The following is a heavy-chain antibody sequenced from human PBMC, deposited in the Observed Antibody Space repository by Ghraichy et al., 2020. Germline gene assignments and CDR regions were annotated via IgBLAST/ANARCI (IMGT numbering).Heavy chain of an antibody. CDR3: ARATDRGIAVAYFGS. CDR1: GFTFSDSY. V-gene: IGHV3-11*06. Sequence: GGSLRLSCAASGFTFSDSYMTWIRQAPGKGLEWVSYISSSTSSSNYADSVKGRFTISRDNAKNSLYLQMHSLRAEDTAVYYCARATDRGIAVAYFGSWGQGTLVTVSS. D-gene: IGHD6-19*01. J-gene: IGHJ4*02. CDR2: ISSSTSSS.